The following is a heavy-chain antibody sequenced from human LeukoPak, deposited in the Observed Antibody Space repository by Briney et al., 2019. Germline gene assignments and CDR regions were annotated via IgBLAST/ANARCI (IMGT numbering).Heavy chain of an antibody. CDR1: GYTFTSYY. CDR2: INPSGGST. J-gene: IGHJ4*02. Sequence: ASVKVSCKASGYTFTSYYMHWVREAPGQGLEWMGIINPSGGSTSYAQKFQGRVTMTRDTSTSTVYMELSSLRSEDTAVYYCARGNGVEMATIPPYYFDYWGQGTLVTVSS. V-gene: IGHV1-46*01. CDR3: ARGNGVEMATIPPYYFDY. D-gene: IGHD5-24*01.